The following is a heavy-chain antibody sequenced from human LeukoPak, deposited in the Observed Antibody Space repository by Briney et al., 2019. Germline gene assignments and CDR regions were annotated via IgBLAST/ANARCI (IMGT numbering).Heavy chain of an antibody. CDR3: ARVHGLYYYGMDV. Sequence: SGTLSLTYTVSGGSISSYYWSWIRQPPGKGLEWIGYIYYSGSTNYNPSLKSRVTISVDTSKNQFSLKLSSVTAADTAVYYCARVHGLYYYGMDVWGQGTTVTVSS. V-gene: IGHV4-59*01. CDR2: IYYSGST. J-gene: IGHJ6*02. CDR1: GGSISSYY. D-gene: IGHD4-17*01.